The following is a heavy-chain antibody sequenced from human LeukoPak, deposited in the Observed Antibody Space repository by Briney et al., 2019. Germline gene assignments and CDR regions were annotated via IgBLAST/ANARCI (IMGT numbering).Heavy chain of an antibody. CDR1: GGSINNDDYS. CDR2: IYHTGST. Sequence: SQTLSLTCAVSGGSINNDDYSWSWIRQPPGKGLEWIGYIYHTGSTYYNPSLKSRVTMSVDRSKNQFSLNLSSVTAADTAVYYSARALSTGYDFSYFDYWGQGTLVTVSS. V-gene: IGHV4-30-2*01. J-gene: IGHJ4*02. D-gene: IGHD5-12*01. CDR3: ARALSTGYDFSYFDY.